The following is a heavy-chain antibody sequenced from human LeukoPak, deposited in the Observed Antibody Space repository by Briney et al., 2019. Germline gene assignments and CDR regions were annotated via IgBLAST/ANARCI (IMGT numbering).Heavy chain of an antibody. D-gene: IGHD1/OR15-1a*01. CDR1: GFTFTDHG. Sequence: GGALRLSCAASGFTFTDHGMHLVRQAAGPGVKGVAFVRFDGNGKYYADSVKGRFTISRDNSKNTVSLQMNSLRYEDTAVYYCAKEGTASKPSDLDHWGQGTLVTVVS. CDR3: AKEGTASKPSDLDH. V-gene: IGHV3-30*02. J-gene: IGHJ4*02. CDR2: VRFDGNGK.